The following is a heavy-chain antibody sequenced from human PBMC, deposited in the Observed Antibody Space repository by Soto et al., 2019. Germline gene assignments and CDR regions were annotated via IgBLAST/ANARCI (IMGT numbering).Heavy chain of an antibody. D-gene: IGHD2-15*01. J-gene: IGHJ5*02. CDR3: ARGKSYCSGGSCYLRIGPYVPFDP. Sequence: GASVKVSCKASGYTFTSYDINWVRQATGQGLVWMGWMNPNSGNTGYAQKFQGRVTMTRNTSISTAYMELSSLRSEDTAVYYCARGKSYCSGGSCYLRIGPYVPFDPWGQGTLVTVSS. V-gene: IGHV1-8*01. CDR2: MNPNSGNT. CDR1: GYTFTSYD.